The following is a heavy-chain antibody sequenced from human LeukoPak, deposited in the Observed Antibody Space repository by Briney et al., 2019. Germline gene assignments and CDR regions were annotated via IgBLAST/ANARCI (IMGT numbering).Heavy chain of an antibody. D-gene: IGHD6-19*01. J-gene: IGHJ4*02. CDR1: GFTFSSYW. CDR3: VAVTGRPAGGGLCY. Sequence: PGGSLRLSCAASGFTFSSYWMSWVRQAPGKGLEWVSALSGGGSSAYYADSVKGRFTISRDNSKSTLYVQMNSLRAEDTAVYYCVAVTGRPAGGGLCYWGQGTLVTVSS. V-gene: IGHV3-23*01. CDR2: LSGGGSSA.